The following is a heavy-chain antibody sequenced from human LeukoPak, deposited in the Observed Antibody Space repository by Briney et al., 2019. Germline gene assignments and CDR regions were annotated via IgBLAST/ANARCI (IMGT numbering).Heavy chain of an antibody. J-gene: IGHJ4*02. CDR2: ISGSGGST. CDR1: GFTFSSYA. D-gene: IGHD6-13*01. V-gene: IGHV3-23*01. CDR3: AKDRHDSSSWFDY. Sequence: GGSLRLSCAASGFTFSSYAMSWVRQAPGKGLEWVSAISGSGGSTYYADSVEGRFTISRDNSKNTLYLQMYSLRAEDTAVYYCAKDRHDSSSWFDYWGQGTLVTVSS.